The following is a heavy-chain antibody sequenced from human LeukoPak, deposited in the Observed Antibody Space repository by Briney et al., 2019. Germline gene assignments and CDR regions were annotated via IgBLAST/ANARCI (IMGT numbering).Heavy chain of an antibody. D-gene: IGHD3-22*01. Sequence: PSETLSLTCTVSGGSISTYYWSWIRQPAGKGLEWIGRIYTSGSTNYNPSLKSRVTMSVDTSKNQFSLKLSSVTAADTAVYYCARTGQRYYYDSSGYSNWFDPWGQGTLVTVSS. V-gene: IGHV4-4*07. CDR1: GGSISTYY. CDR3: ARTGQRYYYDSSGYSNWFDP. CDR2: IYTSGST. J-gene: IGHJ5*02.